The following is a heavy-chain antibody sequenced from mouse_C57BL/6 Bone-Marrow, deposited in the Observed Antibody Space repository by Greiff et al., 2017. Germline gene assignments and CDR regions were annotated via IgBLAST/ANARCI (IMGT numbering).Heavy chain of an antibody. V-gene: IGHV1-69*01. CDR1: GYTFTSYW. CDR3: ARSLSHYFDY. D-gene: IGHD6-1*01. J-gene: IGHJ2*01. Sequence: VKLQESGAELVMPGASVKLSCKASGYTFTSYWMHWVKQRPGQGLEWIGEIDPSDSYTNYNQKFKGKSTLTVDKSSSTAYMQLSSLTSEDSAVYYCARSLSHYFDYWGQGTTLTVSS. CDR2: IDPSDSYT.